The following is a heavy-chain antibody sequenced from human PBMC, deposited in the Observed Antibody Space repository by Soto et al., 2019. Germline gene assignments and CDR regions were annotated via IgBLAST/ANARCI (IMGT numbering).Heavy chain of an antibody. D-gene: IGHD3-22*01. J-gene: IGHJ4*02. Sequence: AERGDPGESLKISCKGSGYSFTSYWISWVRQMPGKGLEWMGRIDPSDSYTNYSPSFQGHVTISADKSISTAYLQWSSLKASDTAMYYCARQEYYDSSGYYWDYWGQGTLVTVSS. CDR2: IDPSDSYT. CDR3: ARQEYYDSSGYYWDY. V-gene: IGHV5-10-1*01. CDR1: GYSFTSYW.